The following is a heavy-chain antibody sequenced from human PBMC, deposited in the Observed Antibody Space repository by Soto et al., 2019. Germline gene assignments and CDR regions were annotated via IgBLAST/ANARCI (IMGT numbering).Heavy chain of an antibody. CDR2: IKSKTDGGTT. V-gene: IGHV3-15*01. J-gene: IGHJ1*01. CDR1: GFTFTNAW. Sequence: PGGSLRLSCAASGFTFTNAWMSWVRQAPGKGLEWFGRIKSKTDGGTTDYAAPVKGRFTISRDDSKNTLYLQMNSLKTEDTAVYYCTTARGTYGAEYFQHWGQGTLVTVSS. D-gene: IGHD4-17*01. CDR3: TTARGTYGAEYFQH.